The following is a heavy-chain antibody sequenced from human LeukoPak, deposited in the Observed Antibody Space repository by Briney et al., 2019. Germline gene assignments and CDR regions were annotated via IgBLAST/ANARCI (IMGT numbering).Heavy chain of an antibody. CDR2: ISYDGSNK. V-gene: IGHV3-30*04. D-gene: IGHD2-15*01. J-gene: IGHJ5*02. CDR1: GFTFSSFA. Sequence: GGSLRLSCSASGFTFSSFAMHWVRPGPGKGLEWVAVISYDGSNKYYADPVKVRFTISRANSRNTLYLQVNSLRVGDTAVYYWARDLHCSGGTCYSYSSHRNWFDPWGQGTLVTVSS. CDR3: ARDLHCSGGTCYSYSSHRNWFDP.